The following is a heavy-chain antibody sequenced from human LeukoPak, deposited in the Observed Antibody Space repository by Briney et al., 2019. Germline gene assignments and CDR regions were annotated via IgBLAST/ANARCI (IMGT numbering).Heavy chain of an antibody. CDR1: GFTFSNYW. CDR3: AREAGYSYGRTYYYYGMDV. D-gene: IGHD5-18*01. Sequence: GGSLRLSCAASGFTFSNYWMSWVRQAPGKGLEWVANIKQDGSEKYYVDSVKGRFTISRDNAKNSLYLQMNSLRAEDTAVYYCAREAGYSYGRTYYYYGMDVWGQGTTVTVSS. V-gene: IGHV3-7*01. CDR2: IKQDGSEK. J-gene: IGHJ6*02.